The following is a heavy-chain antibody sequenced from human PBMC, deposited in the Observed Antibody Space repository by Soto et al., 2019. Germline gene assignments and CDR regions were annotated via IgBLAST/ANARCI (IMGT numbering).Heavy chain of an antibody. Sequence: GGSLRLSCAVSGSIFRGYVLSWVGQAPGKGLEWVSAISGSGDHTYYADSVTGRFTISRDNSKNTLYMQMNSLRAEDTAVYYCARDSSGYYHFDYWGQGTLVTVSS. CDR1: GSIFRGYV. V-gene: IGHV3-23*01. CDR2: ISGSGDHT. J-gene: IGHJ4*02. D-gene: IGHD3-22*01. CDR3: ARDSSGYYHFDY.